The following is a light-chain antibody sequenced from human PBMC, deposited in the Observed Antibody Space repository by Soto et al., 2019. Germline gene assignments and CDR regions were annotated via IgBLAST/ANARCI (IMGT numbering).Light chain of an antibody. J-gene: IGKJ2*02. CDR3: QKYGNPPCT. V-gene: IGKV3-20*01. CDR2: GAS. CDR1: QSVSCYS. Sequence: EIVVTQSPGILYLSPGERATLSCRAIQSVSCYSCAWFQHKSGQASRLLITGASSRATGIPDRFSGRGSGTDFLLPIRRRQHENLVVYDFQKYGNPPCTFGQGAKREIK.